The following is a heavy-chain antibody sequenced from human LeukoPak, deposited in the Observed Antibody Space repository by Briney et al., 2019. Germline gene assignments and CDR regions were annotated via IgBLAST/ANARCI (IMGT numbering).Heavy chain of an antibody. J-gene: IGHJ4*02. V-gene: IGHV4-30-2*01. CDR3: ARGRLRSRESSSVGLFGSHKDY. CDR1: GGSISSGGYS. D-gene: IGHD3-10*01. Sequence: PSQTLSLTCAVSGGSISSGGYSWSWIRPPPGQGLEWIGYIYHSGSTYYNPSRKSRVTISVDRSKNQFSLKLSSVTAADTAVYYCARGRLRSRESSSVGLFGSHKDYWGQGTLVTGSS. CDR2: IYHSGST.